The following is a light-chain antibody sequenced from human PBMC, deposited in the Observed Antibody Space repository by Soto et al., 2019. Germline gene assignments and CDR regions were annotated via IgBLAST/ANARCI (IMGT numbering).Light chain of an antibody. J-gene: IGLJ2*01. CDR3: SSYTITATL. V-gene: IGLV2-14*03. CDR1: SNDVGLYNY. CDR2: DVT. Sequence: QSVLTQPASVSGSPGQSITISCTGSSNDVGLYNYVSWYQQHPGKAPKLVISDVTNRPSGVSDRFSGSKSGNTAFLTISGLQAEDEADYYCSSYTITATLFGRGTKFTVL.